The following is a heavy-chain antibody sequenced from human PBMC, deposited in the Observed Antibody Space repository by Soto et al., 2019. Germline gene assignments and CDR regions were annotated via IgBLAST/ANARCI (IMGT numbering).Heavy chain of an antibody. V-gene: IGHV3-7*01. J-gene: IGHJ4*02. Sequence: GGSLRLSCAASGFTFSSYWMSWVRQAPGKGLEWVANIKQDGSEKYYVDSVKGRFTISRDNAKNSLYLQMNSLRAEDTAVYYCARDQGSSTSWIFGEQWLESLFDYWGQGTLVTVSS. CDR3: ARDQGSSTSWIFGEQWLESLFDY. CDR2: IKQDGSEK. D-gene: IGHD2-2*01. CDR1: GFTFSSYW.